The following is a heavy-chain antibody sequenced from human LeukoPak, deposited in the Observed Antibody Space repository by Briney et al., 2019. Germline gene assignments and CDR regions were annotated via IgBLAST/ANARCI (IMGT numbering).Heavy chain of an antibody. CDR2: IRHDGHT. D-gene: IGHD5-12*01. Sequence: GSLRLSCAASGFTFSSYGMSWVRQAPGKGLEWIASIRHDGHTYYNASLKSQVTISIDMSRNQFSLKLNSLTAADTAVYYCARQVATKGEWAFDVWGQGTMVTVSS. CDR3: ARQVATKGEWAFDV. J-gene: IGHJ3*01. CDR1: GFTFSSYG. V-gene: IGHV4-38-2*01.